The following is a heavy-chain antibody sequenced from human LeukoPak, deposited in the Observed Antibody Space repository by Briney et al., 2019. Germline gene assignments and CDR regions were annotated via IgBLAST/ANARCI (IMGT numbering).Heavy chain of an antibody. D-gene: IGHD3-22*01. J-gene: IGHJ4*02. CDR1: GFTFSSYA. CDR3: ARDFSLSSGYYPDY. V-gene: IGHV3-30-3*01. Sequence: PTGGSLRLSCAASGFTFSSYAMHWVRQAPGKGLEWVAVISYDGSNKYYADSVKGRFTISRDDSKNTLYLQMNSLRAEDTAAYYCARDFSLSSGYYPDYWGQGTLVTVSS. CDR2: ISYDGSNK.